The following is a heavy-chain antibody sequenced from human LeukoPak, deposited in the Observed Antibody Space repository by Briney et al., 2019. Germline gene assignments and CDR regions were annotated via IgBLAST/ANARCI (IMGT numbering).Heavy chain of an antibody. CDR1: GGSVSSGSYY. CDR3: ARMYYYGSGSYYTLIDY. CDR2: IYYSGST. D-gene: IGHD3-10*01. Sequence: PSETLPLTCTVSGGSVSSGSYYWSWIRQPPGKGLEWIGYIYYSGSTNYNPSLKSRVTISVDTSKNQFSLKLSSVTAADTAVYYCARMYYYGSGSYYTLIDYWGQGTLVTVSS. V-gene: IGHV4-61*01. J-gene: IGHJ4*02.